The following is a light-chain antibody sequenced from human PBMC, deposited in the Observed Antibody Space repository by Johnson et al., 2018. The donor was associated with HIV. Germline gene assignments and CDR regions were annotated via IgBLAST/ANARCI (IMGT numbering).Light chain of an antibody. Sequence: QPVLTQPPSVSAAPGQKVTISCSGSTSNIGNNYVSWYQQLPGTAPKLVMHENNKRPSGIPDRFSGSKSGTSATLGITGLQTGAEADYYCGTWDTSLSAYVFGTGTTVTVL. CDR2: ENN. CDR1: TSNIGNNY. CDR3: GTWDTSLSAYV. V-gene: IGLV1-51*02. J-gene: IGLJ1*01.